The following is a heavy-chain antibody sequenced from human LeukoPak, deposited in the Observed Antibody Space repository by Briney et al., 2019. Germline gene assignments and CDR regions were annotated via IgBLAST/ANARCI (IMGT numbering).Heavy chain of an antibody. CDR3: ATLKVGATTMDY. Sequence: ASVKVSCKASGYTFTSYDINWVRQATGQGLEWMGWMNPNSGNTGYAQKFQGRVTMTRNTSISTAYMELSSLRSEDTAVYYCATLKVGATTMDYWGQGTLVTVSS. V-gene: IGHV1-8*01. CDR1: GYTFTSYD. D-gene: IGHD1-26*01. CDR2: MNPNSGNT. J-gene: IGHJ4*02.